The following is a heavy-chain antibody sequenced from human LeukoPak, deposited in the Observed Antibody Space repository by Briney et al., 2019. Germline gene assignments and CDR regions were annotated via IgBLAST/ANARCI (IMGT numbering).Heavy chain of an antibody. Sequence: SETLSLTCTVSGSSISSYYWSWIRQPPGKGLEWIGYIYYSGSTNYNPSLKSRVTISVDTSKNQFSLKLSSVTAADTAVYYCARSASIAAAGYVDYWGQGTLVTVSS. V-gene: IGHV4-59*08. CDR2: IYYSGST. J-gene: IGHJ4*02. CDR3: ARSASIAAAGYVDY. D-gene: IGHD6-13*01. CDR1: GSSISSYY.